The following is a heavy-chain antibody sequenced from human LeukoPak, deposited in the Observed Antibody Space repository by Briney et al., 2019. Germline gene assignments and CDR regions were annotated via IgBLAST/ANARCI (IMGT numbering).Heavy chain of an antibody. CDR2: IYTSGST. Sequence: SETLSLTCTVSGGSISSYYWSWIRQPAGKGLEWIGRIYTSGSTNYNPSLKSRVTMSVDTSKNQFSLKLSSVTAADTAVYYCARVKSKITMIVVAEEYFDYWGQGTLVTVSS. D-gene: IGHD3-22*01. CDR1: GGSISSYY. CDR3: ARVKSKITMIVVAEEYFDY. V-gene: IGHV4-4*07. J-gene: IGHJ4*02.